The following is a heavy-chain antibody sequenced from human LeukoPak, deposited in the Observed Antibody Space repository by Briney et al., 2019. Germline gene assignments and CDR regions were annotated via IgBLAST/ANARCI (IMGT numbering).Heavy chain of an antibody. V-gene: IGHV1-46*01. CDR2: INPSGGST. CDR1: GYTFTSYH. CDR3: ARTLCGGDCYSDY. J-gene: IGHJ4*02. D-gene: IGHD2-21*02. Sequence: ASVKVSCKASGYTFTSYHMHWVRQAPGQGLELMGIINPSGGSTSYAQKFQGRVTMTRDMSTSTVYMELSSLRSEDTAVYYCARTLCGGDCYSDYWGQGTLVSVSS.